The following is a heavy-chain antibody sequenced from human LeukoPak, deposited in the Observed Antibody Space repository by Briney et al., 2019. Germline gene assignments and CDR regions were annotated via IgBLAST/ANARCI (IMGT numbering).Heavy chain of an antibody. CDR3: ARLATKDGRDY. CDR2: TYYRSKWIN. D-gene: IGHD5-12*01. V-gene: IGHV6-1*01. Sequence: SRTLSLTCAISGDSASSKSAASNWNRQSPSRGLEWLGRTYYRSKWINEYAVSEKSRISINPDTAKNQFSLQLNSVTPDDTAVYYCARLATKDGRDYWGQGTLVTGSS. J-gene: IGHJ4*02. CDR1: GDSASSKSAA.